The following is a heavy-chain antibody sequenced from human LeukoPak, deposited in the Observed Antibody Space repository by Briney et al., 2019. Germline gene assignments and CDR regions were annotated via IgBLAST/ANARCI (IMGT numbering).Heavy chain of an antibody. V-gene: IGHV3-33*01. J-gene: IGHJ4*02. CDR1: GFTFSSYG. CDR3: ARDRGWLRENTPGYSDY. D-gene: IGHD5-24*01. CDR2: IWYDGSNK. Sequence: GGSLRLSCAASGFTFSSYGMHWVRQAPGKGLEWVAVIWYDGSNKYYADSVKGRFTISRDNSKNTLYLQMNSLRAEDTAVYYCARDRGWLRENTPGYSDYWGQGTLVTVSS.